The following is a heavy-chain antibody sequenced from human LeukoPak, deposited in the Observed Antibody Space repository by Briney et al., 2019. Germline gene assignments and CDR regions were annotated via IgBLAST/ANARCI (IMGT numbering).Heavy chain of an antibody. Sequence: GESLNISRKGSGYSFTTYWIGWVRQMPGKGLEWMGIIYPGDSDTRYSPSFQGQVTISADKSINTAYLQWSSLKASDTAIYYCASSYHYNSGSRDAFDIWGQGTMVTVSS. V-gene: IGHV5-51*01. D-gene: IGHD3-10*01. CDR3: ASSYHYNSGSRDAFDI. J-gene: IGHJ3*02. CDR1: GYSFTTYW. CDR2: IYPGDSDT.